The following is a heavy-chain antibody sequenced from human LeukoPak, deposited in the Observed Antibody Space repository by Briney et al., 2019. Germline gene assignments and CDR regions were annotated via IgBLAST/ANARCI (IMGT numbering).Heavy chain of an antibody. D-gene: IGHD6-25*01. CDR3: TRDFQGLRAFDY. CDR2: IYYSGST. CDR1: GGSISSGGYY. J-gene: IGHJ4*02. Sequence: SETLSLTSTVSGGSISSGGYYWSWIRQHPGKGLEWIGYIYYSGSTYYNSSLKSRVTLSVDTSKNQFSLRLSSVTAADTAVYYCTRDFQGLRAFDYWGQGTLVTVSS. V-gene: IGHV4-31*03.